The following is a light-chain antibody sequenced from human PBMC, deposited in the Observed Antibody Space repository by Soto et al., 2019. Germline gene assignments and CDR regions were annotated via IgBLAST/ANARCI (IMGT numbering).Light chain of an antibody. CDR1: QSLSNNSY. CDR3: QQYGNSPQT. Sequence: IVWSQCPGTLSLSPGERATFSGGGSQSLSNNSYLAWYQQKPGQAPRLLIYGASTRATGIPHRFSGSGSGADFALTISRLEPEDFAVYYCQQYGNSPQTFGQGTKVDIK. CDR2: GAS. J-gene: IGKJ1*01. V-gene: IGKV3-20*01.